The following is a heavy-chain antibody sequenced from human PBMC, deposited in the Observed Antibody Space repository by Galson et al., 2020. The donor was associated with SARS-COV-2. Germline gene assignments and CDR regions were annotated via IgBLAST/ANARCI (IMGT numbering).Heavy chain of an antibody. V-gene: IGHV4-59*01. CDR2: SYYTGTT. J-gene: IGHJ6*04. CDR3: ARGDYSASHFQFYEMDV. CDR1: GGFLSSYY. Sequence: SETLSLTCSVSGGFLSSYYWTWIRQPPGKGLEWLGYSYYTGTTNYNPSFKSRITILVDTSKNHFSLKLKSVTAADAAMYYCARGDYSASHFQFYEMDVWGRGTTVTVSS. D-gene: IGHD4-4*01.